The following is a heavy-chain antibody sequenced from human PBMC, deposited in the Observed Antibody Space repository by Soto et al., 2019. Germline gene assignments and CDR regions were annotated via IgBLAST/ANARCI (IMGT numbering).Heavy chain of an antibody. V-gene: IGHV1-24*01. D-gene: IGHD6-19*01. J-gene: IGHJ4*02. CDR2: FDPEDGET. CDR3: ATLKAAVAGLSYYFDY. Sequence: ASVKVSCKVSGYTLTELSMHWVRQAPGKGLEWMGGFDPEDGETIYAQKFQGRVTMTEDTSTDTAYMELSSLRSEDTAVYYCATLKAAVAGLSYYFDYWGQGTLVTVSS. CDR1: GYTLTELS.